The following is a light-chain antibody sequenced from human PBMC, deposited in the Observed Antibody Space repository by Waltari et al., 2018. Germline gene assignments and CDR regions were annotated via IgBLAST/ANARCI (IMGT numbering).Light chain of an antibody. J-gene: IGKJ1*01. CDR2: WAS. Sequence: DIVMTQSPDSLAVSLGERATINCKSSQSVLYNSNNKNYLAWYQQKPGKPPKLLIYWASTRESGFPDRFSGSGSGTDFTLTSSSLQAEDVAVYYCQQYYSSPRWTFGQGTKVEIK. CDR1: QSVLYNSNNKNY. CDR3: QQYYSSPRWT. V-gene: IGKV4-1*01.